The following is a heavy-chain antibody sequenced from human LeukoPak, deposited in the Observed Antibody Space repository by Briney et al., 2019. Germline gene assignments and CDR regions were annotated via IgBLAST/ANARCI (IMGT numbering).Heavy chain of an antibody. CDR2: IRSKADNYAT. Sequence: GGSLRLSCAASGCTFSGSHMHWVRQASGKGLEWVGHIRSKADNYATAYGASVTGRFTISRDDSKNMAYLQMDSLKTEDTAIYYCSRQVDSVHDYWGRGILVTVSS. J-gene: IGHJ4*02. D-gene: IGHD5-12*01. CDR1: GCTFSGSH. V-gene: IGHV3-73*01. CDR3: SRQVDSVHDY.